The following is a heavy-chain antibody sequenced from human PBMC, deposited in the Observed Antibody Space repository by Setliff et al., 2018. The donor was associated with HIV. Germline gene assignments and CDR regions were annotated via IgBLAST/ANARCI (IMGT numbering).Heavy chain of an antibody. J-gene: IGHJ6*03. D-gene: IGHD4-17*01. CDR1: GGSISTYY. CDR2: INYSGST. V-gene: IGHV4-59*01. Sequence: PSETLSLTCTVSGGSISTYYWGWIRQPPGKGLEWIGYINYSGSTKHNPSLKSRVTISVDTSKNQFSLKLNSVTAADTAAYYCARNGDYYMDVWGKGTTVTVSS. CDR3: ARNGDYYMDV.